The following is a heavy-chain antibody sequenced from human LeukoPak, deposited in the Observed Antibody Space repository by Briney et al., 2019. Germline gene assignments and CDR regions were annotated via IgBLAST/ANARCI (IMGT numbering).Heavy chain of an antibody. CDR3: ARVHHDFWSGYSLSDWFDP. Sequence: PGGSLRLSCAASGFTFSSYCMSWVRQAPGKGLEWVANIKQDVSEKYYVDSVKGRFTISRANAKNSLFLQMNRLRAEDTAVYYCARVHHDFWSGYSLSDWFDPWGQGTLVTVSS. CDR1: GFTFSSYC. J-gene: IGHJ5*02. CDR2: IKQDVSEK. D-gene: IGHD3-3*01. V-gene: IGHV3-7*01.